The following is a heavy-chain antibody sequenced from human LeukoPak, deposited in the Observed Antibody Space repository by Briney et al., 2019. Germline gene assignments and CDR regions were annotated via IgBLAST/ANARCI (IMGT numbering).Heavy chain of an antibody. V-gene: IGHV3-23*01. Sequence: PGGSLRLSCEASGFTFSAYAMTCVRQAPGQGLEWVSSIGCYNNPHYSVSEKGRFAISRDDSKSMLFLQQNSLRGEDTALYYCARDLHYHVAMDVRGQRTTV. CDR3: ARDLHYHVAMDV. D-gene: IGHD1-26*01. CDR1: GFTFSAYA. CDR2: IGCYNNP. J-gene: IGHJ6*02.